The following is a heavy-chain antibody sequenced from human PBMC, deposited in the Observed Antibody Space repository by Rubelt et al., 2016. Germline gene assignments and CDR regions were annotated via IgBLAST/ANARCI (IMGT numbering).Heavy chain of an antibody. D-gene: IGHD2-8*01. J-gene: IGHJ6*02. CDR1: GGSFSAYY. V-gene: IGHV4-34*01. CDR2: INHSGGT. CDR3: ARRNGDKYYYYGMDV. Sequence: QVKLQQWGAGLLKPSETLSLTCTVYGGSFSAYYWSWIRQPPGKGPEWIGEINHSGGTNYNPSLKSRVTISVDTSKNQFSLKATSVGAADTAVYYCARRNGDKYYYYGMDVWGQGTTVTVSS.